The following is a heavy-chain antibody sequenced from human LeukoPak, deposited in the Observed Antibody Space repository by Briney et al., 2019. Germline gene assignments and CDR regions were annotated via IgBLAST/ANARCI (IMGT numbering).Heavy chain of an antibody. J-gene: IGHJ6*02. D-gene: IGHD2-15*01. V-gene: IGHV3-66*01. Sequence: PGGSLRLSCAASGFTFSSYAMSWVRQAPGKGLEWVSVIYSGGSTYYADSVKGRFTISRDNSKNTLYLQMSSLRAEDTAVYYCARDRRALGYPYGMDVWGQGTTVTVSS. CDR2: IYSGGST. CDR1: GFTFSSYA. CDR3: ARDRRALGYPYGMDV.